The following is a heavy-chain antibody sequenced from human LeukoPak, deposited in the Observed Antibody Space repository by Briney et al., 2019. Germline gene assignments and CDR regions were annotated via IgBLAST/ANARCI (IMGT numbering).Heavy chain of an antibody. CDR3: ARNGRGHWDTSSWYLGSWFDP. CDR1: GYTFTTYG. D-gene: IGHD6-13*01. V-gene: IGHV1-18*01. Sequence: ASAKVSCKASGYTFTTYGFNSVRQAPGQGPEWMGWISTYMGNTRSAQKFQGRVTMTTDTSTETAYMELGSLKSDETAEYNWARNGRGHWDTSSWYLGSWFDPWGQGTQVTVSS. CDR2: ISTYMGNT. J-gene: IGHJ5*02.